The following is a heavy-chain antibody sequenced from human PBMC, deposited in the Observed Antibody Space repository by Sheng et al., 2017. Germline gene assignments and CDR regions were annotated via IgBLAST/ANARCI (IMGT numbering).Heavy chain of an antibody. J-gene: IGHJ6*02. CDR3: AKGGEGYYGSGSYSRNYYYYGMDV. D-gene: IGHD3-10*01. CDR1: GFTFDDYA. Sequence: EVQLVESGGVVVQPGGSLRLSCAASGFTFDDYAMHWVRQAPGKGLEWVSLISWDGGSTYYADSVKGRFTISRDNSKNSLYLQMNSLRAEDTALYYCAKGGEGYYGSGSYSRNYYYYGMDVWGQGTTVTSP. CDR2: ISWDGGST. V-gene: IGHV3-43D*03.